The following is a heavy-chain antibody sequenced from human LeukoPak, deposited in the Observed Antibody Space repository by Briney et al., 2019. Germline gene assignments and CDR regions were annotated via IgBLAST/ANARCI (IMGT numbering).Heavy chain of an antibody. D-gene: IGHD2-2*03. CDR2: ISSSGSTI. J-gene: IGHJ6*04. V-gene: IGHV3-48*03. CDR3: ARDGYCSSTSCRQYYYGMDV. CDR1: GFTFSSYE. Sequence: GGSLRLSCAASGFTFSSYEMNWVRQAPGKGLEWVSYISSSGSTIYYADSVKGRFTISRDNAKNSLYLQMNSLRVEDTAVYYCARDGYCSSTSCRQYYYGMDVWGKGTTVTVSS.